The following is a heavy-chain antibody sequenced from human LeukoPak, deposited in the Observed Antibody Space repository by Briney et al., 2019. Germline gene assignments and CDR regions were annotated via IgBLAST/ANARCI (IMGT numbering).Heavy chain of an antibody. CDR1: GFTFSSYA. Sequence: PGGSLRLSCAASGFTFSSYAMHWVRQAPGKGLEWVAVISYDGGNTYYADSVKGRFTISRDNSKNTLYLQLNSLRAEDTAVYYCARDSTYYYGSGSSGPHYFDYLGQGTLVTVSS. CDR3: ARDSTYYYGSGSSGPHYFDY. J-gene: IGHJ4*02. CDR2: ISYDGGNT. D-gene: IGHD3-10*01. V-gene: IGHV3-30*01.